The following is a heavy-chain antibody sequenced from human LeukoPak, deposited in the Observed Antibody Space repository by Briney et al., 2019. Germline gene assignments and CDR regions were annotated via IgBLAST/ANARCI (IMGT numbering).Heavy chain of an antibody. Sequence: PGGSLRLSCAASGFTFSSYSMNWVRQAPGKGLEWVSYISSSSSTIYYADSVKGRFTISRDNAKNSLYLQMNSLGAEDTAVYYCARAPYSSGWYSCYYYYYMDVWGKGTTVTVSS. CDR1: GFTFSSYS. CDR3: ARAPYSSGWYSCYYYYYMDV. V-gene: IGHV3-48*01. CDR2: ISSSSSTI. J-gene: IGHJ6*03. D-gene: IGHD6-19*01.